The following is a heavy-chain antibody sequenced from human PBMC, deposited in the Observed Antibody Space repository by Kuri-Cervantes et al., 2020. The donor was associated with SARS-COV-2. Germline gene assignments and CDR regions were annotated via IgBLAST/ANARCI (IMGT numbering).Heavy chain of an antibody. CDR3: ARAQEGEVLRYFDWLLACFDY. Sequence: GGSLRLSCAASGFTFSSYGMHWVRQAPGKGLEWVAVIWYDGSNKYYADSVKGRFTISRDNSKNTLYLQMNSLRAEDTAVYYCARAQEGEVLRYFDWLLACFDYWGQGTLVTVSS. CDR1: GFTFSSYG. D-gene: IGHD3-9*01. J-gene: IGHJ4*02. V-gene: IGHV3-30*19. CDR2: IWYDGSNK.